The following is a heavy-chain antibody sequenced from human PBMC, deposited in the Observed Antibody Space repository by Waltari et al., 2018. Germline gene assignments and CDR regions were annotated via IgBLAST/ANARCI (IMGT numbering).Heavy chain of an antibody. Sequence: QVQLQESGPGLVKPSETLSLPCTGTGGHISSSYWSWIRQPPGKGLEWIGYIYYSGSTNYNPSLKSRVTISVDTSKNQFSLKLSSVTAADTAVYYCARAHSLALDYWGQGTLVTVSS. CDR3: ARAHSLALDY. J-gene: IGHJ4*02. CDR2: IYYSGST. V-gene: IGHV4-59*01. CDR1: GGHISSSY.